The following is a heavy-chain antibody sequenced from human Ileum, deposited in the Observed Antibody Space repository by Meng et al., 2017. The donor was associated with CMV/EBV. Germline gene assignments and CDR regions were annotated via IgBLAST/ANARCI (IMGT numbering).Heavy chain of an antibody. Sequence: GESLKISCVAPGFTFNGYWMTWVRQAPGKGLEWVANIRQDGNEKKYVDSVKGRFTIPRDNAKSSLFLQMNSPRVEDTAVYYCTRTTSTTCYDYWGQGTRVTVSS. V-gene: IGHV3-7*01. J-gene: IGHJ4*02. CDR2: IRQDGNEK. CDR1: GFTFNGYW. D-gene: IGHD2-2*01. CDR3: TRTTSTTCYDY.